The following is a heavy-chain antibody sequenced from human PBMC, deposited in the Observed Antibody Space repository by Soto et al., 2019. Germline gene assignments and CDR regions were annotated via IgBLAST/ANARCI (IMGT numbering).Heavy chain of an antibody. J-gene: IGHJ6*02. CDR2: IGSAGDR. Sequence: EVQLVESGGGLVQPGGSLRLSCAASGFTLSSYDIHWVRQATGKGLEWVSGIGSAGDRYYEDSVKGRFTISRDNAKNSLYLPMTILRVGETAVYYCTTETPTKGMAVWGHGTTATVSS. CDR3: TTETPTKGMAV. V-gene: IGHV3-13*01. D-gene: IGHD2-15*01. CDR1: GFTLSSYD.